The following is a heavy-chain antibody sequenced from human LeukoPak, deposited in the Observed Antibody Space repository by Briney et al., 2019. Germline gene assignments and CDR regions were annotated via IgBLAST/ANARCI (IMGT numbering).Heavy chain of an antibody. D-gene: IGHD6-13*01. CDR1: GGSISSSNW. Sequence: SETLSLTCAVSGGSISSSNWWSWVRQPPGKGLEWIGEIYHSGSTNYNPSLKSRVTISVDKSKNQFSLKLSSVTAADTAVYYCARGKMSTGSSWFGYWGQGTPVTVSS. CDR2: IYHSGST. J-gene: IGHJ4*02. V-gene: IGHV4-4*02. CDR3: ARGKMSTGSSWFGY.